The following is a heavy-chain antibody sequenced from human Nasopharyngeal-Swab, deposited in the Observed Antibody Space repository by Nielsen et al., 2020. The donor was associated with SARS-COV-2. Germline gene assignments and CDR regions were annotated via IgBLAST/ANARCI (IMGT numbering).Heavy chain of an antibody. J-gene: IGHJ6*03. CDR1: GDSVSSRSAA. CDR3: ARARGAYGDYYYYYYTDV. V-gene: IGHV6-1*01. Sequence: SRTLSLPCAISGDSVSSRSAAWNWIRQSPSRGLEWLGRTYYRSKWYNDYAVSVKSRITINPDTSKNQFSLHLNSVTPEDTAVYYCARARGAYGDYYYYYYTDVWGKGTTVTVSS. D-gene: IGHD4-17*01. CDR2: TYYRSKWYN.